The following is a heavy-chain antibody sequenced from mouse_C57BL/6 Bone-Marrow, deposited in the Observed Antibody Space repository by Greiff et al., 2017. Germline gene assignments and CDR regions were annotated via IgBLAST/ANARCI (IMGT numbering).Heavy chain of an antibody. CDR2: ISSGGSYT. CDR3: ARRDYYGSSYPNYYAMDY. J-gene: IGHJ4*01. CDR1: GFTFSSYG. D-gene: IGHD1-1*01. V-gene: IGHV5-6*02. Sequence: EVKLMESGGDLVKPGGSLKLSCAASGFTFSSYGMSWVRQTPDKRLEWVATISSGGSYTYYPDSVKGRFTISRDNAKNTLYLQMSSLKSEDTAMYYCARRDYYGSSYPNYYAMDYWGQGTSVTVSS.